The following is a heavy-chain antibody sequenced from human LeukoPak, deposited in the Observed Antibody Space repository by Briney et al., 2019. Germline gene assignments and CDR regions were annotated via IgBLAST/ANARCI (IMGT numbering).Heavy chain of an antibody. J-gene: IGHJ4*02. CDR2: IKSKTDGGTT. CDR3: TTDLPYYDILTGYSHSASDY. D-gene: IGHD3-9*01. Sequence: GGSLRLSCAASGFTFSNAWMSWVRQAPGKGLEWVGRIKSKTDGGTTDYAAPVKGRFTISRDDSKNTLYLQMNSLKTEDTAVYYCTTDLPYYDILTGYSHSASDYWGQGTLVTVFS. CDR1: GFTFSNAW. V-gene: IGHV3-15*01.